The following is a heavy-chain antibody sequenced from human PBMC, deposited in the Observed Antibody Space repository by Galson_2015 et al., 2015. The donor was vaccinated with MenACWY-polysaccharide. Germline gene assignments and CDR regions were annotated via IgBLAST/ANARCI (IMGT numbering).Heavy chain of an antibody. D-gene: IGHD1-26*01. J-gene: IGHJ4*02. V-gene: IGHV3-48*02. Sequence: SLRLSCAASGFSFSRYNMDWVRQAPGKGLEWVSYIRGPSDIIYYADSVKGRFTISRDNTKNSLYLQMNNLRDEDPAVYYCARDSGRTGSLDYWGRGTLVTVSS. CDR1: GFSFSRYN. CDR2: IRGPSDII. CDR3: ARDSGRTGSLDY.